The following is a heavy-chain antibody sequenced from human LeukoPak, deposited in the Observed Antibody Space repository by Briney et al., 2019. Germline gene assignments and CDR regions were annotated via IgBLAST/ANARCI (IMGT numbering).Heavy chain of an antibody. V-gene: IGHV4-39*01. Sequence: SETLSLTCTVSGGSISSSSYYWGWIRQPPGQGLEWIGSIYYSGSTYYNPSLKSRVTISVDTSKNQFSLKLSSVTAADTAVYYCARHLRSITMVRGVIEYYYYGMDVWGQGTTVTVSS. CDR1: GGSISSSSYY. CDR2: IYYSGST. D-gene: IGHD3-10*01. J-gene: IGHJ6*02. CDR3: ARHLRSITMVRGVIEYYYYGMDV.